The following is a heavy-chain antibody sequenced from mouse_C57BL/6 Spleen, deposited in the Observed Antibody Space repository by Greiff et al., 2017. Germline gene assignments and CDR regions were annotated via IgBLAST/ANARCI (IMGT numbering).Heavy chain of an antibody. V-gene: IGHV3-6*01. J-gene: IGHJ4*01. CDR2: LSYDGSN. CDR1: GYSITSGYY. D-gene: IGHD2-2*01. Sequence: EVQLQESGPGLVKPSQSLSLTCSVTGYSITSGYYWNWIRQLPGNKLEWMGYLSYDGSNNYNPSLKNRIPITLDTSKNHFFLKLNSVTTEDTATYYCAKDGYVNEDYAMDYWGQGTSGTVAS. CDR3: AKDGYVNEDYAMDY.